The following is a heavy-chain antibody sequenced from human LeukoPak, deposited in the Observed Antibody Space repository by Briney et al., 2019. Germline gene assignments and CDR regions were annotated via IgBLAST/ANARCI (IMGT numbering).Heavy chain of an antibody. CDR1: GFTFSNAW. CDR2: IKSKTDGGTT. D-gene: IGHD3-9*01. V-gene: IGHV3-15*01. CDR3: TTDKSSGILTEDAFDI. J-gene: IGHJ3*02. Sequence: GGSLRLSCAASGFTFSNAWMSWVRQAPGKGLEWVGRIKSKTDGGTTDYAAPVKGRFTISRDDSKNTLYLQMNSLKTEDTAVYYCTTDKSSGILTEDAFDIWGQGTMVTVSS.